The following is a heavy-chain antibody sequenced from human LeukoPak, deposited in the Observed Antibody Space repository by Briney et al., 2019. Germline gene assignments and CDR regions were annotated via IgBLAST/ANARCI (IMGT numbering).Heavy chain of an antibody. J-gene: IGHJ4*02. Sequence: GGSLRLSCAASGFTFSSYIMNWVRQAPGKGLEWVSAISGSGGSTYYADSVKGRFTISRDNSKNTLYLQMNSLRAEDTAVYYCAKGIVGATTFDYWGQGTLVTVSS. D-gene: IGHD1-26*01. CDR2: ISGSGGST. CDR3: AKGIVGATTFDY. CDR1: GFTFSSYI. V-gene: IGHV3-23*01.